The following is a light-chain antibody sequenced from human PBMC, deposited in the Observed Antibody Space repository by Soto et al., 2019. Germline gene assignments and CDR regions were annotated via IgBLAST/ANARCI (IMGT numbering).Light chain of an antibody. J-gene: IGKJ3*01. V-gene: IGKV1-13*02. CDR2: DSS. CDR1: QAIRSA. Sequence: AIQLTQSPSSLSASVGDRVTITCRASQAIRSALAWYQQKPGTAPKLLIYDSSSLESGVPSRFSGSGSGTDFTLAISSLQPEDFATYYCQQFNSYPVTFGPGTKVDIK. CDR3: QQFNSYPVT.